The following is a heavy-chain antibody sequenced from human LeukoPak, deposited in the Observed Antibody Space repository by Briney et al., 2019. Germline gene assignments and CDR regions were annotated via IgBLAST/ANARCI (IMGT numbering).Heavy chain of an antibody. Sequence: SQTLSLTCTVSGGSISSYYWSWIRQPPGKGLEWIGYIYYSGSTNYNPSLKSRVTISVDTSKNQFSLKLSSVTAADTAVYYCASHYYDSSGYYRGVAFDIWGQGTMVTVSS. D-gene: IGHD3-22*01. V-gene: IGHV4-59*08. CDR1: GGSISSYY. CDR3: ASHYYDSSGYYRGVAFDI. J-gene: IGHJ3*02. CDR2: IYYSGST.